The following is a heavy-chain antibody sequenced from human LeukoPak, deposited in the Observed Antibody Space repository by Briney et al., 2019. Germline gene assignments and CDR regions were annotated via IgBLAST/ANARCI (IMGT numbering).Heavy chain of an antibody. J-gene: IGHJ4*02. CDR3: ARDRVTGYYDSSGYLFF. CDR1: GFTFSDYY. Sequence: PGGSLRLSCAASGFTFSDYYMSWIRQAPGKGLEWVSYISSSGSTIYYADSVKGRFTISRDNAKNSLYLQMNSLRAEDTAVYYCARDRVTGYYDSSGYLFFCGQGTLVTVSS. CDR2: ISSSGSTI. V-gene: IGHV3-11*01. D-gene: IGHD3-22*01.